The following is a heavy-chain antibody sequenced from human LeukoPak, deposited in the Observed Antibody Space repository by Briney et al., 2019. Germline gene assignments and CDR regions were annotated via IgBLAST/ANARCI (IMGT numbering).Heavy chain of an antibody. CDR3: ARGTGTKGRLIYYFDY. J-gene: IGHJ4*02. Sequence: GASVKVSCKASGYTFTGYYMHWVRQAPGQGLEWMGWINPNSGGTNYAQKFQGWVTMTRDTSISTAYMELSRLRSDDTAVYHCARGTGTKGRLIYYFDYWGQGTLVTVSS. V-gene: IGHV1-2*04. D-gene: IGHD1-1*01. CDR2: INPNSGGT. CDR1: GYTFTGYY.